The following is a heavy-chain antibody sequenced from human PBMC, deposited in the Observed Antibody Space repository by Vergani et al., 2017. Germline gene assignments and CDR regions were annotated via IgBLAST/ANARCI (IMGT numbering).Heavy chain of an antibody. V-gene: IGHV3-30*18. CDR3: AKDIRYSSSAKADAVDI. D-gene: IGHD6-13*01. Sequence: QVQLVESGGGVVQPGRSLRLSCAASGFTFSSYGMHWVRQAPGKGLEWVAVISYDGRNKYYADSVKGRFTISRDNSKNTLYLQMNSMRAEDTAVYYCAKDIRYSSSAKADAVDIWGQGTMVTVSS. CDR1: GFTFSSYG. CDR2: ISYDGRNK. J-gene: IGHJ3*02.